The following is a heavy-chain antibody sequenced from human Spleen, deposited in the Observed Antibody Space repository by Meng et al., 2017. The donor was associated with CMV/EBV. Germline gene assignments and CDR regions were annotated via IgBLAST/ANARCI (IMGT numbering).Heavy chain of an antibody. J-gene: IGHJ4*02. Sequence: SCVAYGFTFSDYYMIWIRQTPEKGLEWISYIGGQSNTIYYANSVKGRFTVSRDNAKNSVYLQMTSLRVEDTAVYYCARDEGFGESLDYWGQGVLVTVSS. CDR1: GFTFSDYY. D-gene: IGHD3-10*01. CDR2: IGGQSNTI. CDR3: ARDEGFGESLDY. V-gene: IGHV3-11*04.